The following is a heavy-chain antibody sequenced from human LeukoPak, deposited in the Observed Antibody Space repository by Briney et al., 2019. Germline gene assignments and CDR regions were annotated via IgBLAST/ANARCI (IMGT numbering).Heavy chain of an antibody. CDR1: GFTFSSYW. Sequence: GGSLRLSCAASGFTFSSYWMSWVRQAPGKGLEWVVNIKQDGSEKYYVDSVKGRFTISRDNAKNSLYLQMNSLRAEDTAVYYCARAYSSSWDYYYYYYMDVWGKGTTVTVSS. V-gene: IGHV3-7*01. CDR2: IKQDGSEK. D-gene: IGHD6-13*01. J-gene: IGHJ6*03. CDR3: ARAYSSSWDYYYYYYMDV.